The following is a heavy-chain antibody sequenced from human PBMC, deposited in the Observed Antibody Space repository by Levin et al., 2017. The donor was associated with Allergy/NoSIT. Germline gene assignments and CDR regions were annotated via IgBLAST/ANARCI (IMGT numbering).Heavy chain of an antibody. CDR2: IYVTGST. J-gene: IGHJ6*03. CDR1: GASISRGFYY. V-gene: IGHV4-61*02. Sequence: PSETLSLTCSVSGASISRGFYYWSWIRQPAGEGLEWIGRIYVTGSTTYSPSLKSRVTISLDRSKDQVSLKINSVTAADTAVYYCARDLEGFSGYNPYCYMDVWGKGTTVTVSS. D-gene: IGHD5-12*01. CDR3: ARDLEGFSGYNPYCYMDV.